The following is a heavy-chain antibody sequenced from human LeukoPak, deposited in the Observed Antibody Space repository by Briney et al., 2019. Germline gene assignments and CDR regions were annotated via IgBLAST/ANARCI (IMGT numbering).Heavy chain of an antibody. CDR3: AKPHFGVHPGVWPY. V-gene: IGHV3-53*01. D-gene: IGHD3-10*01. Sequence: GGSLRLSCAASGFIVSSNYMSWVRQAPGKGLEWVSVIYSGGSTYYADSVKGRFSISRDNSKNTLYLQMNSLRAEDTAVYYCAKPHFGVHPGVWPYWGQGTLVTVSS. J-gene: IGHJ4*02. CDR2: IYSGGST. CDR1: GFIVSSNY.